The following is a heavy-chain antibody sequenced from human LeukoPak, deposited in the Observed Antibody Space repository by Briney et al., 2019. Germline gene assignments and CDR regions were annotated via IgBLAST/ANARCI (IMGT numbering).Heavy chain of an antibody. J-gene: IGHJ5*02. V-gene: IGHV3-74*01. CDR1: GFTFRSSW. CDR3: ARVSWGYCSSTTCDNWFDP. Sequence: PGGSLRLSCAASGFTFRSSWMHWVRQAPGKGLLWVSHINDDGSTTRYADSVKGRFTISRDNAKNTLYLQMNSLRAEDTAFYYCARVSWGYCSSTTCDNWFDPWGQGTLVTVSS. D-gene: IGHD2-2*01. CDR2: INDDGSTT.